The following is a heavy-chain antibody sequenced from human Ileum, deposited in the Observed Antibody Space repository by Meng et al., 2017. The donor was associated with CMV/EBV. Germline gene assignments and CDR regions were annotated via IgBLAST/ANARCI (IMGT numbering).Heavy chain of an antibody. CDR3: ARGHYYFGLDV. CDR2: VNIDNGGT. CDR1: GYTFIDYY. V-gene: IGHV1-2*02. Sequence: ASVKVSCKASGYTFIDYYMHWVRQAPGQGLEWMGWVNIDNGGTVYAEKFQGRVIMTRDTSIKTAYMELSRLRSDDTAVYHCARGHYYFGLDVWGHGTTVTVSS. J-gene: IGHJ6*01.